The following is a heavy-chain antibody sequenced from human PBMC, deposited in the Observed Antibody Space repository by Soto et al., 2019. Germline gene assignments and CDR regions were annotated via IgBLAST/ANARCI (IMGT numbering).Heavy chain of an antibody. Sequence: QVQLVQSGAEVRKPGASVNISCRASGFSFSDNLINWVRQAPGQSLEWMGWINPDNGNTRYPQTFQGRVTISRHSSANIAYVEVRDLSSADTDIYYCARDILSVGPRANDAFDVWGQGTMVTVSS. CDR2: INPDNGNT. V-gene: IGHV1-3*01. CDR1: GFSFSDNL. J-gene: IGHJ3*01. CDR3: ARDILSVGPRANDAFDV. D-gene: IGHD2-8*02.